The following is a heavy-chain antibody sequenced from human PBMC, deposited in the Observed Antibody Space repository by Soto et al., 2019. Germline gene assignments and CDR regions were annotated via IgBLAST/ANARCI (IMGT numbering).Heavy chain of an antibody. Sequence: QVQLVQSGAEVKKPGSSVKVSCKASGGTFSSYAISWVRQAPGQGLEWMGGIIPIFGTANYAQKFQGRVTITADESTSTAYMELSSLRSEDTAVYYCARRSGVVPAAVMVYYYGMDVWGQGTTVTVSS. V-gene: IGHV1-69*01. J-gene: IGHJ6*02. CDR1: GGTFSSYA. D-gene: IGHD2-2*01. CDR2: IIPIFGTA. CDR3: ARRSGVVPAAVMVYYYGMDV.